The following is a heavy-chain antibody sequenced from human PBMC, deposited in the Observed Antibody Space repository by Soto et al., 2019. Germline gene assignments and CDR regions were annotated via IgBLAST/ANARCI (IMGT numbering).Heavy chain of an antibody. V-gene: IGHV4-31*03. D-gene: IGHD7-27*01. J-gene: IGHJ6*02. CDR2: IYYSGST. CDR3: ARCGDHVAYYYYYGMDV. CDR1: GGSISSGGYY. Sequence: NPSETLSLTCTVSGGSISSGGYYWSWIRQHPGKGLEWIGYIYYSGSTYYNPSLKSRVTISVDTSKNQFSLKLSSVTAADTAVYYCARCGDHVAYYYYYGMDVWGQGTTVTVSS.